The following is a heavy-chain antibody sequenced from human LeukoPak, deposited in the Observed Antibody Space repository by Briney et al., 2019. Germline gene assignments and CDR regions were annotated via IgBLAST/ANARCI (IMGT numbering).Heavy chain of an antibody. CDR3: VRVGYCSGGSCPPLDS. CDR1: GFTFSNAW. Sequence: NAGGSLRLSCAASGFTFSNAWMSWVRQAPGKGLEWVGRIKSKTDGGTTDYAAPVKGRFTISRDDSKNTLYLQMNSLKTEDTAVYFCVRVGYCSGGSCPPLDSWGQGTLVTVSS. CDR2: IKSKTDGGTT. V-gene: IGHV3-15*01. J-gene: IGHJ4*02. D-gene: IGHD2-15*01.